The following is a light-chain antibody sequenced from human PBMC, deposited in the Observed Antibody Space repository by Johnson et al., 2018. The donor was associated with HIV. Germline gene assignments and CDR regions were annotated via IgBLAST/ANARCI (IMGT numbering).Light chain of an antibody. J-gene: IGLJ1*01. CDR3: GTWDSSLSAAYV. Sequence: QSVLTQPPSVSAAPGQMVSISCSGSSSNIGKNYVSWYQQFPGTAPKLLIHENKKRPSGIPDRFSGSKSGTSATLGITGLQTGDEADYYCGTWDSSLSAAYVFGTGTKVTVL. CDR2: ENK. CDR1: SSNIGKNY. V-gene: IGLV1-51*02.